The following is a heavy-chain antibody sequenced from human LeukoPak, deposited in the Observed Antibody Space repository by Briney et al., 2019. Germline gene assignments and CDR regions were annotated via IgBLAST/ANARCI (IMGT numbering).Heavy chain of an antibody. D-gene: IGHD3-22*01. CDR2: ISDSSSRT. V-gene: IGHV3-23*01. CDR1: GITFSSYA. Sequence: GGSLRLSCAASGITFSSYAMSWVRQAPGKGLEWVSAISDSSSRTYYADSVKGRFTISRDNSKNTVYLQMNSLRAEDTAVYYCAKDPTHYRVWDYYETIGLSYWGQGTLVTVSS. J-gene: IGHJ4*02. CDR3: AKDPTHYRVWDYYETIGLSY.